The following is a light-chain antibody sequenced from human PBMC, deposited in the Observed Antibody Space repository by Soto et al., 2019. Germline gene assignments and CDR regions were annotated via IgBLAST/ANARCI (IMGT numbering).Light chain of an antibody. V-gene: IGLV2-8*01. CDR2: EVN. CDR3: SSYAGSNTFL. Sequence: QSALTQPPSASGSPGQSVTISCTGTSSDVGDYNYVSWYQQHPGKAPKLIIYEVNKRPSGVPDRFSGSKSGNTASLTVSGPQDEAEADYYCSSYAGSNTFLFGGGTKLTVL. CDR1: SSDVGDYNY. J-gene: IGLJ3*02.